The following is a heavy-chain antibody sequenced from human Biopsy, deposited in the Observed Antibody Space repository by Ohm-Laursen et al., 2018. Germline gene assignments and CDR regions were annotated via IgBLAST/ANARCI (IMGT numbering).Heavy chain of an antibody. CDR1: GDTLTDLS. V-gene: IGHV1-24*01. D-gene: IGHD6-19*01. J-gene: IGHJ4*02. Sequence: GASVKVSCNISGDTLTDLSMHWLRQAPGEGLGWLGGFAPEDGATFYAHKFQGRVTVTEDTSTDTAYMELNSLRSEDTAVYYCATGIRTGWYYFDSWGQGTLVTVSS. CDR2: FAPEDGAT. CDR3: ATGIRTGWYYFDS.